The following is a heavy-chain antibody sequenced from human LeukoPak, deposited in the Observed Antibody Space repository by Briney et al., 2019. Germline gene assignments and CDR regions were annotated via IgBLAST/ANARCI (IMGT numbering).Heavy chain of an antibody. V-gene: IGHV4-59*01. D-gene: IGHD3-22*01. CDR2: IYYSGST. CDR3: VRFPVIGSRYDY. Sequence: RPAETLSLTCTVSGRSISSYYWSWLRQPPGKGREWIGYIYYSGSTNYNPSLKSRVTITVDTSKNQFDLKLSSVAAADTAVYYCVRFPVIGSRYDYWGQGTLVTVSS. CDR1: GRSISSYY. J-gene: IGHJ4*02.